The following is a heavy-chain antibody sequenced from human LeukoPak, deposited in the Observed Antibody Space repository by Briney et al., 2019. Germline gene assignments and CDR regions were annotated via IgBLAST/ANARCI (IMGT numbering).Heavy chain of an antibody. Sequence: GGSLRLSCAASTFTFSNYWMSWVRQAPGKGLEWVANIKQDGSEKYYVDSVKGRFTISRDNAKNSLYLQMNSLRAEDTAVYYCARDPIDLYSSGWYPDYWGQGTLVTVSS. J-gene: IGHJ4*02. CDR3: ARDPIDLYSSGWYPDY. CDR1: TFTFSNYW. D-gene: IGHD6-19*01. V-gene: IGHV3-7*03. CDR2: IKQDGSEK.